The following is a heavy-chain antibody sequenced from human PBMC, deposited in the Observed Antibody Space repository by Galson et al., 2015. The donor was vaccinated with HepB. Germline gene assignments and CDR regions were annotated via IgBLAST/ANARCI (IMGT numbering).Heavy chain of an antibody. V-gene: IGHV4-31*03. CDR1: GGSISSGGYY. Sequence: TLSLTCTVSGGSISSGGYYWSWIRQHPGKGLEWIGYIYYSGSTYYNPSLKSRVTISVDTSKNQFSLKLSSVTAADTAVYYCARVDSSSWYAFDYWGQGTLVTVSS. D-gene: IGHD6-13*01. CDR2: IYYSGST. CDR3: ARVDSSSWYAFDY. J-gene: IGHJ4*02.